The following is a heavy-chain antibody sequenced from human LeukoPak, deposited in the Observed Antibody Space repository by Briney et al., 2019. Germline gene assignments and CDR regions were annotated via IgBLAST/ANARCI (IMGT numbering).Heavy chain of an antibody. V-gene: IGHV3-23*01. CDR3: AKGPRGSYHLIPFDY. CDR2: ISGSGGST. D-gene: IGHD1-26*01. Sequence: GGSLRLSCAASGFTFSSYAMSWVRQAPGKGLEWVSAISGSGGSTYYADSVKGRFTISRDNSKNTLYLQMNSLRAEDTAVYYCAKGPRGSYHLIPFDYWGQGTLVTVSS. J-gene: IGHJ4*02. CDR1: GFTFSSYA.